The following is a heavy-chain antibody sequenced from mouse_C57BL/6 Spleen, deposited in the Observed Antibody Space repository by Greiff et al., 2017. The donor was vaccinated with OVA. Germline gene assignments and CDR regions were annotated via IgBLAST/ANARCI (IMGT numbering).Heavy chain of an antibody. CDR1: GFNIKDYY. CDR2: IDPEDGET. V-gene: IGHV14-2*01. D-gene: IGHD2-2*01. J-gene: IGHJ4*01. CDR3: AEGYHYAMDY. Sequence: EVQLQQSGAELVKPGASVKLSCTASGFNIKDYYMHWVKQRTEQGLEWIGRIDPEDGETEYAPKFQGKATITADTSSNTAYLQLSSLTSEDTAVYYCAEGYHYAMDYWGQGTSVTVSS.